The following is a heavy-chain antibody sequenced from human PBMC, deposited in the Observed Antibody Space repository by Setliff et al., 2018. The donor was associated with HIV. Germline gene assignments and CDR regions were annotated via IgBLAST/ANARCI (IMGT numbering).Heavy chain of an antibody. J-gene: IGHJ4*02. CDR1: GFVFTNYA. Sequence: ASVKVSCKASGFVFTNYAISWVRQAPGQGLEWMGWISPNYDYTNYAQKFQDRVTITADTSTGTAYMELRSLTSDDTAVYYCVRGSGPRVVVAMTFDYWGQGTPVTVSS. D-gene: IGHD5-12*01. CDR2: ISPNYDYT. CDR3: VRGSGPRVVVAMTFDY. V-gene: IGHV1-18*01.